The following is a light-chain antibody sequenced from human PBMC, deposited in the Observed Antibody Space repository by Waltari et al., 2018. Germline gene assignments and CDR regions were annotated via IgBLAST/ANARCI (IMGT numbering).Light chain of an antibody. Sequence: SYELTQPPSVSVSPGQTASITCSGDRLGDKYASWYQQKPGQSPVLVIYQDTKRPSGIPERFYGSNSGNTATLTISGIQAMDEADYYCQAWDSTTVGFGGGTKLTVL. CDR3: QAWDSTTVG. CDR1: RLGDKY. V-gene: IGLV3-1*01. J-gene: IGLJ2*01. CDR2: QDT.